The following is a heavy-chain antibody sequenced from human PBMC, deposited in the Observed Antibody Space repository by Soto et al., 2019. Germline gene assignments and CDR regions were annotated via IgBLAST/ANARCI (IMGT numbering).Heavy chain of an antibody. D-gene: IGHD3-3*01. Sequence: QVQLVQSGAEVKKPGASVKVSCKASGYTFTSYGISWVRQAPGQGLEWMGWISADNGNTNYAQKLQGRVTMTTDTSTSTAYMELRSLRSDDTAVYYCARLTIFGADYYYSGMDVWGQGTTVTVSS. CDR3: ARLTIFGADYYYSGMDV. J-gene: IGHJ6*02. CDR2: ISADNGNT. V-gene: IGHV1-18*01. CDR1: GYTFTSYG.